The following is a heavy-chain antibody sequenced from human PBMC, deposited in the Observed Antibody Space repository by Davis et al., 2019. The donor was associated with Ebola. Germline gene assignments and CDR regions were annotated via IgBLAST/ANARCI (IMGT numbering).Heavy chain of an antibody. CDR2: MNPKSGNT. CDR1: EYTFTSYD. Sequence: ASVKVSCKASEYTFTSYDINWVRQAPGQGLEWVGWMNPKSGNTGYAEKFQGRVTMTTDTSTSTAYMELRSPRSDDTAVYYCARVTRLYVAFDIWGQGTMVTVSS. CDR3: ARVTRLYVAFDI. V-gene: IGHV1-8*01. J-gene: IGHJ3*02. D-gene: IGHD3-16*01.